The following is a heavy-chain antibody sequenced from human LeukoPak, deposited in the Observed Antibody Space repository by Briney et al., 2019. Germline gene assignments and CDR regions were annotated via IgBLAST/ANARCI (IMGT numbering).Heavy chain of an antibody. CDR1: GYTFTGYH. D-gene: IGHD5-12*01. CDR3: ARDRSGYDYGLYYFDY. CDR2: INPNSGGT. J-gene: IGHJ4*02. Sequence: ASLRVSCKASGYTFTGYHMHWVRQAPGQGLEWMGWINPNSGGTNYAQKFQSRVTMTRDTSISPAYMELSRLRSDDTAVYYCARDRSGYDYGLYYFDYWGQGTLVTVSS. V-gene: IGHV1-2*02.